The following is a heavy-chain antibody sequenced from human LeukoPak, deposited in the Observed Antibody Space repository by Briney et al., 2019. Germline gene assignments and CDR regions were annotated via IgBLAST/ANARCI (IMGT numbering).Heavy chain of an antibody. J-gene: IGHJ6*02. V-gene: IGHV3-11*01. CDR1: GFTFSDYY. Sequence: GGSLRLSCAASGFTFSDYYMSWIRQAPGKGLEWVSYISSSGSTIYYADSVKGRFTISRDNAKNSLYLQMNSLGAEDTAVYYCARDHEQWLSTYYYYYGMDVWGQGTTVTVSS. D-gene: IGHD6-19*01. CDR2: ISSSGSTI. CDR3: ARDHEQWLSTYYYYYGMDV.